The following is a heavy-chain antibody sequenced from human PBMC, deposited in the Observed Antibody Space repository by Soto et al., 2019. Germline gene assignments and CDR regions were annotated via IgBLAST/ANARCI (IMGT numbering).Heavy chain of an antibody. CDR2: ISGNGGNT. Sequence: EVQLLESGGGLVQPGGSLRLSCAASGFTFSSYAMSWVRQAPGKGLELVSDISGNGGNTDYADSVKGRFTISRDNSKNTLFLQMINLRAEDTAVYYCAKATHNGEKEQCMISSCAAEYFHHWGPGTLVSVSS. J-gene: IGHJ1*01. V-gene: IGHV3-23*01. CDR1: GFTFSSYA. D-gene: IGHD3-16*01. CDR3: AKATHNGEKEQCMISSCAAEYFHH.